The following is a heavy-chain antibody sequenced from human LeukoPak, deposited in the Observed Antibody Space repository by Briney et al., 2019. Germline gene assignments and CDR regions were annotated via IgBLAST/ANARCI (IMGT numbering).Heavy chain of an antibody. CDR1: GASISRNS. V-gene: IGHV4-59*01. CDR2: IDYSETT. CDR3: ARVHTYFYGSGTYPAAHYYFDY. J-gene: IGHJ4*02. D-gene: IGHD3-10*01. Sequence: SETLSLTCNVSGASISRNSWSWIRQPPGKGLEWIWYIDYSETTNYTAALKSRVTISLDTSKNQFFLNLRSVTDADTGVYYCARVHTYFYGSGTYPAAHYYFDYWGQGTLVSVSS.